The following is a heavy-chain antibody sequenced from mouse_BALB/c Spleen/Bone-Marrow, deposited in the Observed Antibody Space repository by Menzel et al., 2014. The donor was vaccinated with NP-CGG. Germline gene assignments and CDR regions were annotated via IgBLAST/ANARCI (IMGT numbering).Heavy chain of an antibody. CDR2: IYPGSGST. CDR3: ARFSQLGLLAY. CDR1: GYNFTSYW. Sequence: VQGVESGAELVKPGTSVKLSCKASGYNFTSYWINWVKLRPGQGLEWIGDIYPGSGSTNYNEKFKSKATLTVDTSSSTAYMQLSSLASEDSALYYCARFSQLGLLAYWGQGTLVTASA. J-gene: IGHJ3*01. D-gene: IGHD3-1*01. V-gene: IGHV1-55*01.